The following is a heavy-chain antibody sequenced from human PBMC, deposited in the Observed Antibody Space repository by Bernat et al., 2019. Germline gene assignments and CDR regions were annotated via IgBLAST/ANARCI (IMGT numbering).Heavy chain of an antibody. Sequence: QVQLVESGGGVVQPGRSLRLSCAASGFTFSSYGMHWVRQAPGKGLEWVAVISYDGSNKYYADSVKGPFTIARDNSKNTLYLQMNSLRAEDTAVYYCATLRFSGWYERDAFDIWGQGTMVTVSS. V-gene: IGHV3-30*03. D-gene: IGHD6-19*01. CDR1: GFTFSSYG. CDR2: ISYDGSNK. J-gene: IGHJ3*02. CDR3: ATLRFSGWYERDAFDI.